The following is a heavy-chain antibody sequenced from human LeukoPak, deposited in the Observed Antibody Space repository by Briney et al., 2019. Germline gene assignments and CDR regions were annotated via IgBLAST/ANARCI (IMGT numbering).Heavy chain of an antibody. CDR2: IYYSGST. V-gene: IGHV4-39*01. Sequence: SETLSLTCTVSGGSISSSSYYWGWIRQPPGKGLEWIGSIYYSGSTYYNPSLKSRVTISVDTSKNQFSLKLSSVTAADTAVYYCASGSSPEEYFQHWGQGTLVTVSS. D-gene: IGHD1-26*01. CDR1: GGSISSSSYY. J-gene: IGHJ1*01. CDR3: ASGSSPEEYFQH.